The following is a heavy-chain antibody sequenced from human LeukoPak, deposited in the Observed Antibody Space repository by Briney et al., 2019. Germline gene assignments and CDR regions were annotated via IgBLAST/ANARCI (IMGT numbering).Heavy chain of an antibody. J-gene: IGHJ4*02. Sequence: GASVKVSCKASGYTFTSYYMHWVRQAPGHGLEWMGIINPSGSGRTYAQKFQGRVTMTRDTSTSTAYMELSSLTSEDTAVYYCGRVEVGLGPDYWGQGTLVTVSS. D-gene: IGHD1-1*01. CDR1: GYTFTSYY. CDR2: INPSGSGR. CDR3: GRVEVGLGPDY. V-gene: IGHV1-46*01.